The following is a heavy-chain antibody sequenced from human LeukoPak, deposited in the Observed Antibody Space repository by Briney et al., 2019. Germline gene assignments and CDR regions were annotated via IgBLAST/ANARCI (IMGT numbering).Heavy chain of an antibody. J-gene: IGHJ4*02. V-gene: IGHV3-74*01. CDR3: AREGEYYYDSSGYNY. CDR2: INSDGSST. D-gene: IGHD3-22*01. CDR1: GFTFSSYW. Sequence: PGGSLRLSCAASGFTFSSYWMHWVRQAPGRGLVWVSRINSDGSSTSYADSVKGRFTISRDNAKNTLYLQTNSLRAEDTAVYYCAREGEYYYDSSGYNYWGQGTLVTVSS.